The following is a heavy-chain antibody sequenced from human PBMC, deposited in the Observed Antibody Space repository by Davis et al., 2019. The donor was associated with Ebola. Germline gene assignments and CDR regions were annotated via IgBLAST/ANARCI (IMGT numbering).Heavy chain of an antibody. Sequence: PGGSLRLSCAASGFTFSSYAMSWVRQAPGKGLEWVSAISGSGGSTYYADSVKGRFTISRDNAKNSLYLQMNSLRAEDTAVYYCARDAYYDVLIADAFDIWGQGTMVTVSS. CDR1: GFTFSSYA. CDR2: ISGSGGST. D-gene: IGHD3-9*01. CDR3: ARDAYYDVLIADAFDI. V-gene: IGHV3-23*01. J-gene: IGHJ3*02.